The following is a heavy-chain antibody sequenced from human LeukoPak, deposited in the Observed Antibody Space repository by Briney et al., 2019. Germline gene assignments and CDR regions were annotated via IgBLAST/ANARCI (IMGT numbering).Heavy chain of an antibody. CDR1: GFTFSDYN. J-gene: IGHJ4*02. D-gene: IGHD1-20*01. V-gene: IGHV3-66*01. CDR3: ARGLDNWNVYIFDN. CDR2: IYSGGST. Sequence: GGSLRLSCAASGFTFSDYNMRWIRQAPGKGLEWVSLIYSGGSTYYADSVKGRFTISRDNSKNTLYLQMNSLRAEDTAVYYCARGLDNWNVYIFDNWGLGTLVTVSS.